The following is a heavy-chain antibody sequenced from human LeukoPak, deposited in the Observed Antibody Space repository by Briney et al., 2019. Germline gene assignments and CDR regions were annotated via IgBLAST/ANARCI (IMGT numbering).Heavy chain of an antibody. Sequence: SETLSLTCTVSGGSINSGGYYWSWIRQHPGKGLEWIGYIYYSGSTYYDPSLKSRITVSVDTSKNQFSLKLSSVTAADTAVYYCARDHDGAFDYWGQGILVTVSS. CDR2: IYYSGST. D-gene: IGHD3-16*01. V-gene: IGHV4-31*03. CDR1: GGSINSGGYY. CDR3: ARDHDGAFDY. J-gene: IGHJ4*02.